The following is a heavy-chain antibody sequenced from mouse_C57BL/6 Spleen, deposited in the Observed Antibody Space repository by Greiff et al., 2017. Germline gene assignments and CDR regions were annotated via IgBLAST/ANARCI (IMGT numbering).Heavy chain of an antibody. D-gene: IGHD4-1*01. V-gene: IGHV5-9-1*02. J-gene: IGHJ2*01. CDR1: GFTFSSYA. Sequence: EVKLMESGEGLVKPGGSLKLSCAASGFTFSSYAMSWVRQTPEKRLEWVAYISSGGDYIYYADTVKGRFTISRDNARNTLYLQMSSLKSEDTAMYYCTRDLNWDGYFDYWGQGTTLTVSS. CDR3: TRDLNWDGYFDY. CDR2: ISSGGDYI.